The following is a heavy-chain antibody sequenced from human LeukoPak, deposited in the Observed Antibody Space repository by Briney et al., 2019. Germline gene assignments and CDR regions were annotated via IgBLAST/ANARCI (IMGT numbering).Heavy chain of an antibody. D-gene: IGHD4-17*01. CDR3: ARAADSNSGYGEVDY. J-gene: IGHJ4*02. Sequence: ASVKVSCKASGHTFTSYYMHWVRQAPGQGLEWMGIINPSGGSTSYAQKFQGRVTMTRDMSTSTVYMELSSLRSEDTAVYYCARAADSNSGYGEVDYWGQGTLVTVSS. V-gene: IGHV1-46*01. CDR1: GHTFTSYY. CDR2: INPSGGST.